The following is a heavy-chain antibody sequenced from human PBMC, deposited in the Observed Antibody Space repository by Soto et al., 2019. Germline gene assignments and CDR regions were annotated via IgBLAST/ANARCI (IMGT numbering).Heavy chain of an antibody. CDR1: GGSISSGDYY. CDR2: IYYIGST. CDR3: ARVPSPAARQGYCYFAL. D-gene: IGHD2-2*01. J-gene: IGHJ2*01. V-gene: IGHV4-30-4*01. Sequence: QVQLQESGPGLVKPSQTLSLTCTVSGGSISSGDYYWGWILQPPGKGMEWIGYIYYIGSTYYNPSLKNRVTISVDTAKNQFFRNLSSVTAADTAGYYCARVPSPAARQGYCYFALWCRGTMVTVSS.